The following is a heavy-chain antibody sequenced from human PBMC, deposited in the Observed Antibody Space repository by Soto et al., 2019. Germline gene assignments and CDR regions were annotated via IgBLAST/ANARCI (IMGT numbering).Heavy chain of an antibody. CDR2: IRSKAYGGTT. J-gene: IGHJ4*02. D-gene: IGHD3-9*01. Sequence: GGSLRLSCTASGFTFGDYAMSWFRQAPGKGLEWVGFIRSKAYGGTTEYAASVKGRFTISRDDSKGIAYLQMNSLKTEDTAVYYSTSGMYDILTGPPGYWGQGTLVTVYS. CDR3: TSGMYDILTGPPGY. CDR1: GFTFGDYA. V-gene: IGHV3-49*03.